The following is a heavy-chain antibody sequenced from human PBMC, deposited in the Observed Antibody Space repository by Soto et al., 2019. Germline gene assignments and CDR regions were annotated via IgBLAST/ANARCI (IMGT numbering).Heavy chain of an antibody. CDR1: DGSIGSFY. CDR3: ARAGPLYSTSPWDY. Sequence: SETLSLTWTVSDGSIGSFYGSWIRQPPGKGLEWIGYIYYSGSTNYNPSLKSRVTISVDTSKNQFSLKLSSVTAADTAVYYCARAGPLYSTSPWDYWGQGTLLTVSS. D-gene: IGHD6-6*01. CDR2: IYYSGST. J-gene: IGHJ4*02. V-gene: IGHV4-59*01.